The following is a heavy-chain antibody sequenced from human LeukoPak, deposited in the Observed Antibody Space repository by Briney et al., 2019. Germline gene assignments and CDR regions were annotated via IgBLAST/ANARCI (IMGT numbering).Heavy chain of an antibody. CDR1: GFTFSSYG. CDR2: ISYDGSNK. D-gene: IGHD3-10*01. J-gene: IGHJ4*02. V-gene: IGHV3-30*03. Sequence: GRSLRLSCAASGFTFSSYGMHWVRQAPGKGLEWVAVISYDGSNKYYADSVKGRFTISRDNSKNTLYLQMNSLRAEDTAVYYCARSPPSLWFGGLSGDYWGQGALVTVSS. CDR3: ARSPPSLWFGGLSGDY.